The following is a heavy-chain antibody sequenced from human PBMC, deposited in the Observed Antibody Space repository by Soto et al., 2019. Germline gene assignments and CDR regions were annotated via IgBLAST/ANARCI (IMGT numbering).Heavy chain of an antibody. J-gene: IGHJ4*02. CDR1: GGSISSGGYH. CDR2: IYYSGTT. CDR3: ARGVLH. Sequence: QVQLQESGPGLVKPSQTLSLTCTVSGGSISSGGYHWSWIRQHPGKGLEWFGYIYYSGTTYYNPSHKSRITISEDTSKNHFSLKLSSVTAADTAVYYCARGVLHWGQGTLVTVSS. V-gene: IGHV4-31*03.